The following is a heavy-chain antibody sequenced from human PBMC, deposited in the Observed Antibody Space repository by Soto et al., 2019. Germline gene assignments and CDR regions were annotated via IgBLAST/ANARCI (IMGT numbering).Heavy chain of an antibody. D-gene: IGHD3-10*01. CDR2: IWYDGSNK. J-gene: IGHJ6*02. CDR3: ARGYYGSGNYYNPTLGMDV. Sequence: GGSLRLSCAASGFTFSSYGMHWVRQAPGKGLEWVAVIWYDGSNKYYADSVKGRFTISRDNSKNTLYLQMNSLRAADTAVYWCARGYYGSGNYYNPTLGMDVWGQGTTVTVSS. V-gene: IGHV3-33*01. CDR1: GFTFSSYG.